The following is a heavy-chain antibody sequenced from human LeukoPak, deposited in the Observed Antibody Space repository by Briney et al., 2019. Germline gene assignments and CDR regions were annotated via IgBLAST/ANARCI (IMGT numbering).Heavy chain of an antibody. Sequence: GESLKISCKGSGYSFTSYWIGWVRQMPGKGLEWMGIIYPGDSDTRYSPSFQGQVTISADKSISTAYLQWSSLKASDTAMYYCSATSYCSSTSFQIDYWGQGTLVTVSS. D-gene: IGHD2-2*01. CDR3: SATSYCSSTSFQIDY. J-gene: IGHJ4*02. CDR2: IYPGDSDT. CDR1: GYSFTSYW. V-gene: IGHV5-51*01.